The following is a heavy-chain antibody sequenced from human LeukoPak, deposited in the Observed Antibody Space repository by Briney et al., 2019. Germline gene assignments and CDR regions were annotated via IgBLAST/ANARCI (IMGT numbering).Heavy chain of an antibody. Sequence: PGGSLRLSCAASGFTFSSYSMNWVRQAPGKGLEWVSSISSSSSYIYYADSVKGRFTISRDNAKNSLYLQMNSLRAEDTAVYYCATFQIGLRNGMDVGGQGTTVTVSS. CDR2: ISSSSSYI. CDR3: ATFQIGLRNGMDV. J-gene: IGHJ6*02. CDR1: GFTFSSYS. V-gene: IGHV3-21*01. D-gene: IGHD5-12*01.